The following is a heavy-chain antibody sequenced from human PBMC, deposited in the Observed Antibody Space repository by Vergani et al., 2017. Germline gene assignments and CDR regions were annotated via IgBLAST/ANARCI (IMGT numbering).Heavy chain of an antibody. J-gene: IGHJ6*03. Sequence: QVQLVQSGAEVKKPGSSVKVSCKASGGTFSSYAISWVRQAPGQGLEWMGGIIPIFGTANYAQKFQGRVTITADESTSTAYMELGSLRSEDTAVYYCASPKRYYYDSSGHNYYYYYMDVWGKGTTVTVSS. D-gene: IGHD3-22*01. CDR2: IIPIFGTA. V-gene: IGHV1-69*01. CDR3: ASPKRYYYDSSGHNYYYYYMDV. CDR1: GGTFSSYA.